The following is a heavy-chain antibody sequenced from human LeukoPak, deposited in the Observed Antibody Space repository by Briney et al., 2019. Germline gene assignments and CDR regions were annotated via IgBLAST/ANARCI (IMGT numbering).Heavy chain of an antibody. CDR3: ARQFYTATVLFWFDL. V-gene: IGHV4-38-2*02. CDR2: IYYSGST. J-gene: IGHJ5*02. Sequence: KPSETLSLTCTVSGFSISSGYYWGWIRRPPGKGLEWIGSIYYSGSTYYNPSLKSRVTISVDTSKNQFSLKLSSVTAADTAVYYCARQFYTATVLFWFDLWGQGTLVTVSS. D-gene: IGHD3-10*01. CDR1: GFSISSGYY.